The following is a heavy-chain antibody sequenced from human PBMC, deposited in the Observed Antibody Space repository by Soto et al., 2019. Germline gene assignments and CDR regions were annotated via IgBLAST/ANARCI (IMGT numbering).Heavy chain of an antibody. CDR1: GDSVSSNDAV. CDR3: ARLVGNSWLDH. V-gene: IGHV6-1*01. D-gene: IGHD6-6*01. Sequence: QVQLQQSGPGLVKPSQTLSLTCAISGDSVSSNDAVWNWIRQSPSRGLEWLGRTYYRSIWQTEYAGSVKGRMTINPDASKNQFSLQRNSVTPEDTAMYYCARLVGNSWLDHWGQGTLVTVSA. J-gene: IGHJ5*02. CDR2: TYYRSIWQT.